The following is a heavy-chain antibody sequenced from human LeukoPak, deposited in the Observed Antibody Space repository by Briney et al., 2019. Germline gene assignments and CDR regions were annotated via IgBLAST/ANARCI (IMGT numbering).Heavy chain of an antibody. CDR1: GGTFSSYA. D-gene: IGHD2-2*01. CDR3: ARGKKYQLLSFVEYFQH. J-gene: IGHJ1*01. V-gene: IGHV1-69*13. Sequence: ASVKVSCKASGGTFSSYAISWVRQAPGQGLEWMGGIIPIFGTANYAQKFQGRVTITADESTSTAYMELSSLRSEDTAVYYCARGKKYQLLSFVEYFQHWGQGTLVTVSS. CDR2: IIPIFGTA.